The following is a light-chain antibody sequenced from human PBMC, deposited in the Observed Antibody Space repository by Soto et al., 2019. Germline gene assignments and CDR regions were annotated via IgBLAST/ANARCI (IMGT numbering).Light chain of an antibody. CDR1: SSDVGGYNY. Sequence: QSALTQPASVSGSPGQSITISCTGTSSDVGGYNYVSWYQQHPGKAPKLMIYDVSNRPSGVSNRFSGSNSGNTASLTISGLQAEHEADYYCSSYPSSSTLVFGGGTKLTVL. CDR3: SSYPSSSTLV. J-gene: IGLJ2*01. V-gene: IGLV2-14*01. CDR2: DVS.